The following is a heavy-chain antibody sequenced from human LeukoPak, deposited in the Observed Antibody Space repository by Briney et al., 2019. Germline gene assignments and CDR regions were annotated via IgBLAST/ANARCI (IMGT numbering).Heavy chain of an antibody. Sequence: GGSLRLSCTASGFTFGDYAMSWFRQAPGKGLEWVGFIRSKAYGGTTEYAASVKGRFTISRDDSKSIAYLQMNSLKTEDTAVYYCTRVCWGDYYYYYMDVWGKGTTVTVSS. D-gene: IGHD7-27*01. CDR3: TRVCWGDYYYYYMDV. V-gene: IGHV3-49*03. CDR1: GFTFGDYA. J-gene: IGHJ6*03. CDR2: IRSKAYGGTT.